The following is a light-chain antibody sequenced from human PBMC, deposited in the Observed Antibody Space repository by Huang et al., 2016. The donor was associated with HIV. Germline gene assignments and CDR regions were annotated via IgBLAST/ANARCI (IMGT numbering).Light chain of an antibody. Sequence: DIQMTQSPSTLSASIGDSAIITCRASQSISSWVAWYQQKPGKSPKLLIYRGSNLESGGSSRFSGGGSGTEFTLTINSLQPDDFASYYCQQYISYPWTFGQGTKVEIK. CDR2: RGS. CDR1: QSISSW. J-gene: IGKJ1*01. CDR3: QQYISYPWT. V-gene: IGKV1-5*03.